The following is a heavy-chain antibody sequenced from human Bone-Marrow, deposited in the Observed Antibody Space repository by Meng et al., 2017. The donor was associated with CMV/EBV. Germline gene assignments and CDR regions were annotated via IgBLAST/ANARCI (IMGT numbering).Heavy chain of an antibody. Sequence: ASVKVSCKASGYTFTSYYMHWVRQAPGQGLEWMGIINPSGGSTSYAQKFQGRVTMTRDTSTSTAYMELSSLRSEDTAVYYCARVTGRRRLNYYYYGMDVWGQGTTVTVSS. CDR2: INPSGGST. V-gene: IGHV1-46*01. D-gene: IGHD6-25*01. CDR3: ARVTGRRRLNYYYYGMDV. CDR1: GYTFTSYY. J-gene: IGHJ6*02.